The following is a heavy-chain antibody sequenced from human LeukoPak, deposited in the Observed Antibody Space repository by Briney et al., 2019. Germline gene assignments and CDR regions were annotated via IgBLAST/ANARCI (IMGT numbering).Heavy chain of an antibody. Sequence: PSETLSLTCAVYGGSFSGYYWSWIRQPPGKGLEWIGEINHSGSTNYNPPLKSRVTISVDTSKNQFSLKLSSVTAADTAVYYCASGGGDLIDYWGQGTLVTVSS. J-gene: IGHJ4*02. CDR1: GGSFSGYY. CDR2: INHSGST. D-gene: IGHD4-17*01. CDR3: ASGGGDLIDY. V-gene: IGHV4-34*01.